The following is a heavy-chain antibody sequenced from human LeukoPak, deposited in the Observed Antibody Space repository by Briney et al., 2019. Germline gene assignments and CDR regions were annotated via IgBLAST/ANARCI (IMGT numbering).Heavy chain of an antibody. D-gene: IGHD2-15*01. J-gene: IGHJ4*02. CDR3: ARGGGYCSGGSCYSQFDY. CDR2: IYYSGST. Sequence: SEPLSLTCTVSGGSISSYYWSWIRQPPGKGLEWIGYIYYSGSTNYNPSLKSRVTISVDTSKNQFSLKLSSVTAADTAVYYCARGGGYCSGGSCYSQFDYWGQGTLVTVSS. V-gene: IGHV4-59*01. CDR1: GGSISSYY.